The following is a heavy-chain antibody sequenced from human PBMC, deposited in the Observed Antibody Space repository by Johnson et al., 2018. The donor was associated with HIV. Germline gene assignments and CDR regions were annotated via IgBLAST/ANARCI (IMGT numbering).Heavy chain of an antibody. Sequence: VQLVESGGGLIPPGGSLRLSCAASGFTVSRNYMSWVRQAPGKGLEWVSGINWNGGSTGYADSVKGRFTISRDNSKNTLYLQMNSLKTEDTAVYYCTTVDSSGYHNDAFDIWGQGTMVTVSS. J-gene: IGHJ3*02. V-gene: IGHV3-53*01. CDR3: TTVDSSGYHNDAFDI. CDR2: INWNGGST. D-gene: IGHD3-22*01. CDR1: GFTVSRNY.